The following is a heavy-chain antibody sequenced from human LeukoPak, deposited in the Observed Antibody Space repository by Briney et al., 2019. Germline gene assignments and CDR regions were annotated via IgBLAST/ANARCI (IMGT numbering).Heavy chain of an antibody. D-gene: IGHD1-14*01. Sequence: GGSLRLSCAASGFTFIAYGMHWVRQAPGKGLEWVAGISYDGNNKLYADSVKGRFTISRDNSKNTLYLEMHSLGVEDTAVYYCARHRYVSTRDFEYWGQGTLVTVSS. J-gene: IGHJ4*02. CDR2: ISYDGNNK. CDR3: ARHRYVSTRDFEY. CDR1: GFTFIAYG. V-gene: IGHV3-30*03.